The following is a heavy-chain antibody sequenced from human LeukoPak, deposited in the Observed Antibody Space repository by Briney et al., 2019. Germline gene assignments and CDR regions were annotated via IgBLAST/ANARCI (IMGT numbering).Heavy chain of an antibody. Sequence: GGSLRLSCAASGFTFSSYSMNWVRQAPGKGLEWVSSISSSSSYIYYADSVKGRFTISRDNAKNSLYLQMNSLRAEDTAVYYCARGRRAYNWFDPWGQGTLVTVSS. CDR2: ISSSSSYI. J-gene: IGHJ5*02. CDR3: ARGRRAYNWFDP. V-gene: IGHV3-21*01. CDR1: GFTFSSYS.